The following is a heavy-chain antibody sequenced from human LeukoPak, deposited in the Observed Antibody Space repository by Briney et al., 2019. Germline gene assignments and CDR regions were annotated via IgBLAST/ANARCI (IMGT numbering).Heavy chain of an antibody. J-gene: IGHJ3*02. CDR3: ARPVEMATMMAFDI. CDR1: GGSISSYY. V-gene: IGHV4-59*01. Sequence: SETLSLTCTVSGGSISSYYWSWIRQPPGTGLEWIGYIYYSGSTNYNPSLKSRVTISVDTSKNQFSLKLSSVTAADTAVYYCARPVEMATMMAFDIWGQGTMVTVSS. D-gene: IGHD5-24*01. CDR2: IYYSGST.